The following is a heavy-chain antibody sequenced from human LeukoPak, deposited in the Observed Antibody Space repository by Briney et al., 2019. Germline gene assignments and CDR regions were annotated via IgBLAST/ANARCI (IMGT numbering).Heavy chain of an antibody. CDR2: TYYSGST. Sequence: SETLSLTCTVSGGSISSYYWSWIRQPPGKGLEWIGYTYYSGSTNYNPSLKSRVTISVDTSKNQFSLKLSSVTAADTAVYYCARHPSTYCGGDCYSFWFDPWGQGTLVTVSS. D-gene: IGHD2-21*02. CDR1: GGSISSYY. CDR3: ARHPSTYCGGDCYSFWFDP. V-gene: IGHV4-59*08. J-gene: IGHJ5*02.